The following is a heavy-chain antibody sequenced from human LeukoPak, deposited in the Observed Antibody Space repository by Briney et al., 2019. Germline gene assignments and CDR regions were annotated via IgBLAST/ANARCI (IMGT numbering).Heavy chain of an antibody. CDR3: ASTLADYCGGDCYPYYFDY. CDR2: IIPIFGTA. D-gene: IGHD2-21*02. V-gene: IGHV1-69*05. CDR1: GGTFSSYA. Sequence: SVKVSCKASGGTFSSYAISWVRQAPGQGLEWMGGIIPIFGTANYAQKFQGRVTITTDESTSTAYMELSSLRSEDTAVYHCASTLADYCGGDCYPYYFDYWGQGTLVTVSS. J-gene: IGHJ4*02.